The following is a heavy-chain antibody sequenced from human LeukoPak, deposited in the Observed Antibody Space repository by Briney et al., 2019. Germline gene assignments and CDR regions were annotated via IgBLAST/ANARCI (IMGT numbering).Heavy chain of an antibody. CDR3: ARVQALRYFDWSPPTDYYGMDV. J-gene: IGHJ6*02. Sequence: ASVKVSCKASGGTFSSYAISWVRQAPGQGLKWMGGIIPIFGTANYAQKFQGRVTITADESTSTAYMELSSLRSEDTAVYYCARVQALRYFDWSPPTDYYGMDVWGQGTTVTVSS. CDR2: IIPIFGTA. D-gene: IGHD3-9*01. V-gene: IGHV1-69*13. CDR1: GGTFSSYA.